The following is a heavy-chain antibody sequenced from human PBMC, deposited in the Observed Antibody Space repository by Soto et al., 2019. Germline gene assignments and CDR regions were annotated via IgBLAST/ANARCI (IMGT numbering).Heavy chain of an antibody. V-gene: IGHV1-8*01. CDR3: AGGVSAGVDY. CDR1: GYSFTSLD. J-gene: IGHJ4*02. Sequence: QVQLVQSGAEVREPGASVKVSCKASGYSFTSLDINWVRQTAGQGLEWMGWMQPSTGRTGYAQKFQGRVTMTRDTYTTTADMELTTLASADAAFYYCAGGVSAGVDYWGQGTLVTVSS. D-gene: IGHD1-26*01. CDR2: MQPSTGRT.